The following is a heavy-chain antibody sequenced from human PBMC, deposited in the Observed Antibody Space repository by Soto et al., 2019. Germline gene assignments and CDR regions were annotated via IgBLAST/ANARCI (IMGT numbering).Heavy chain of an antibody. J-gene: IGHJ4*02. CDR1: GYTFTSYA. V-gene: IGHV1-3*01. CDR2: INAGNGNT. CDR3: ARANWNEDY. Sequence: ASVKVSCKASGYTFTSYAMHWVRQAPGQRLEWMGWINAGNGNTKYSQKLQGRVTMTTDTSTSTAYMELRSLRSDDTAVYYCARANWNEDYWGQGTLVTVSS. D-gene: IGHD1-20*01.